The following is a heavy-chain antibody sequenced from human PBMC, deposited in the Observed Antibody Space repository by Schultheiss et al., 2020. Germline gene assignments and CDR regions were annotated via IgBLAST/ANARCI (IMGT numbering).Heavy chain of an antibody. CDR2: VWSDAYTQ. CDR3: ARDLSGGAVSNGYLPPNVDY. Sequence: GGSLRLSCAASGFSFSGYGMHWVRQAPGKGLEWVAVVWSDAYTQYYADSVKGRFTISRDNSKNTLYLLVNSLRAEDTAVYYCARDLSGGAVSNGYLPPNVDYWGKGTRVNGYS. J-gene: IGHJ4*02. V-gene: IGHV3-33*01. CDR1: GFSFSGYG. D-gene: IGHD5-18*01.